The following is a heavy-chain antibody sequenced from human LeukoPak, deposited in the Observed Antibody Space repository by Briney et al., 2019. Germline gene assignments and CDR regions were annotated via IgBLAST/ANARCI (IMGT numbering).Heavy chain of an antibody. Sequence: GGSLRLSWAASGFTFRFSNYAMSWVRQAPGKGLEWVSAISGSGGSTYYADSLKGRFSISRDNSHNTLYLQMNSLRAEDTAVYYCAKDKITLAAAAFYYFDYWGQGTLVTVSS. J-gene: IGHJ4*02. CDR1: GFTFRFSNYA. D-gene: IGHD6-13*01. V-gene: IGHV3-23*01. CDR2: ISGSGGST. CDR3: AKDKITLAAAAFYYFDY.